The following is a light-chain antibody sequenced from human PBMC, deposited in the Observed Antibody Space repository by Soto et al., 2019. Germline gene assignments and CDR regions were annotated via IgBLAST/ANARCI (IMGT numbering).Light chain of an antibody. J-gene: IGKJ4*01. V-gene: IGKV3-11*01. CDR2: DVS. Sequence: EIVLTQSPATLSLSPGERATLSCRASQSIGTYLAWYQQRPGQAPRLLIYDVSNRATDIPARFSGSGSGADFTLTSSSLEPEDFAFYYCQQRANWPLTFGGGTKVEIK. CDR3: QQRANWPLT. CDR1: QSIGTY.